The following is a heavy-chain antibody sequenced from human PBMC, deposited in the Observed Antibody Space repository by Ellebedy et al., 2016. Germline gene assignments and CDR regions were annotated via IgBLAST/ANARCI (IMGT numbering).Heavy chain of an antibody. J-gene: IGHJ4*02. CDR3: AKDGAAHARDY. CDR2: ISGSGGST. Sequence: GESLKISCAASGFTFSSYAMSWVRQAPGKGLEWVSAISGSGGSTYYADSVKGRFTISRDNFKNALYLQMNSLRAEDTAVYYCAKDGAAHARDYWGQGTLVTVSS. V-gene: IGHV3-23*01. CDR1: GFTFSSYA. D-gene: IGHD2-15*01.